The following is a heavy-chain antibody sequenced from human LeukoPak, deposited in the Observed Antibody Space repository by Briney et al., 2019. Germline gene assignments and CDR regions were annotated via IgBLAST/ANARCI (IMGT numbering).Heavy chain of an antibody. D-gene: IGHD6-13*01. CDR2: ISGSGDNT. CDR1: GLTLTNYA. CDR3: AKCSRSTGRCYLDY. V-gene: IGHV3-23*01. Sequence: PGGSLRLSCAASGLTLTNYAMTWVRQAPGEGLEWVSGISGSGDNTYSADSVKGRFTTSRDISKNTLYLQMNSLRAEDTAVYYCAKCSRSTGRCYLDYWGQGALLTVSS. J-gene: IGHJ4*02.